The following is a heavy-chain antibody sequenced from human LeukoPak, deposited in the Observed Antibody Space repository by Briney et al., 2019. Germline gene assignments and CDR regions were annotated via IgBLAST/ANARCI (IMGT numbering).Heavy chain of an antibody. CDR2: ISRSGSTI. Sequence: GGSLRLSCAASGFTFSSYEMNCVRKAPGKGLEWVSYISRSGSTIYYADSVKGRYTISRDNAKNSLYLQMNSLRAEDTAVYYCARDATRLFDYWGREPWSPSPQ. CDR3: ARDATRLFDY. J-gene: IGHJ4*02. CDR1: GFTFSSYE. D-gene: IGHD2-15*01. V-gene: IGHV3-48*03.